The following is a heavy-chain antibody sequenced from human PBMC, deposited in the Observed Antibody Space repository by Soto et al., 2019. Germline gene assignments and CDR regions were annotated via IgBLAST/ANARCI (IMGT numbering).Heavy chain of an antibody. V-gene: IGHV3-23*01. CDR3: ARGAMVTPYYYGLDV. D-gene: IGHD5-18*01. CDR1: GFTSSNYS. Sequence: EVRLLESGGGLVQPGGSLRLYCAGSGFTSSNYSMSWVRQAPGKGLEWVSTTSGSGHYIQYRDSVKGRFTISRDNSKNTLYLQMNSLRAEDTAVYYCARGAMVTPYYYGLDVWGQGTTVTVSS. CDR2: TSGSGHYI. J-gene: IGHJ6*02.